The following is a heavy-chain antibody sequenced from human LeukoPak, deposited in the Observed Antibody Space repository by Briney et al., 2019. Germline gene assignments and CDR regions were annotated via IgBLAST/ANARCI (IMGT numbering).Heavy chain of an antibody. V-gene: IGHV3-21*01. J-gene: IGHJ4*02. D-gene: IGHD3-10*01. Sequence: GGSLRLSCAASGFTFSSYSMNWVRQAPGKGLEWVSSISSSSSYIYYADSVKGRFTISRDNAKNSLYLQMNSLRAEDTAVCYCARDPEDYYGSERYFDYWGQGTLVTVSS. CDR3: ARDPEDYYGSERYFDY. CDR2: ISSSSSYI. CDR1: GFTFSSYS.